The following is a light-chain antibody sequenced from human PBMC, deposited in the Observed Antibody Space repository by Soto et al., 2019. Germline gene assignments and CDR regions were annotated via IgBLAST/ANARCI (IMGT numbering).Light chain of an antibody. CDR2: AAA. CDR1: QDIGYS. J-gene: IGKJ1*01. V-gene: IGKV1-16*02. CDR3: QQYNSDPRT. Sequence: DIQMNQSPYSLSASVGARVTITCQASQDIGYSLGWFQQRTGKAPKSLIYAAATLQSGVPSKFSVSGSGTHFTLTISSLQPEDFGTYYCQQYNSDPRTFGQGTKLEIK.